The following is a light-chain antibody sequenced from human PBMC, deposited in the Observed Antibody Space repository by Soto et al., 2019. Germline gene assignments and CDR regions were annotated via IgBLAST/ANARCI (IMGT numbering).Light chain of an antibody. CDR2: DVT. CDR3: CSYAGSYTCV. J-gene: IGLJ3*02. CDR1: SNDVGGYDY. Sequence: QSALTQPRSVSGSPGQSGTISCTGTSNDVGGYDYVSWHQQHPGKAPQLIIYDVTKRPSGVPDRFSGSKSGNTASLTISRLQAEDEADYYCCSYAGSYTCVSGGGTKLTFL. V-gene: IGLV2-11*01.